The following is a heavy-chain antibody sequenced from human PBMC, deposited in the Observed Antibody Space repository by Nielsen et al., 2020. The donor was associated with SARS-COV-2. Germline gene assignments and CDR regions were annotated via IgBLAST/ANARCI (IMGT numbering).Heavy chain of an antibody. V-gene: IGHV3-9*01. J-gene: IGHJ4*02. Sequence: SLKISCAASGFTCDDYAMHWVRQAPGKGLEWVSGISWNSGSIGYADSVKGRFTISRDNAKNSLYLQMNSLRAEDTALYYCAKDPYYYDSSGYYVVWGQGTLVTVSS. D-gene: IGHD3-22*01. CDR1: GFTCDDYA. CDR2: ISWNSGSI. CDR3: AKDPYYYDSSGYYVV.